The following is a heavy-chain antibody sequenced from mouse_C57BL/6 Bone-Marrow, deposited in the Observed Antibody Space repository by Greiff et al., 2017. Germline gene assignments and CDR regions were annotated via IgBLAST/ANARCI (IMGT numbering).Heavy chain of an antibody. CDR3: ARHRMY. J-gene: IGHJ3*01. V-gene: IGHV5-12*01. Sequence: EVKLMESGGGLVKPGGSLKLSCAASGFTFSDYHMYWVRQTPVKRLEWVATISNCGGSTYYTDTVKGRFPISRDNAKNTLYLQLSRLKSEDTAMYYCARHRMYWGQGTLVTVSA. CDR2: ISNCGGST. CDR1: GFTFSDYH.